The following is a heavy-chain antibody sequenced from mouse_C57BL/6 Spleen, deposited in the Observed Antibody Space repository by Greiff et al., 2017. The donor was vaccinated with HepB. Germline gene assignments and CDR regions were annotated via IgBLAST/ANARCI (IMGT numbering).Heavy chain of an antibody. D-gene: IGHD1-1*01. CDR1: GFTFSSYA. CDR3: ARDHEFITTVVATKGYAMDY. J-gene: IGHJ4*01. V-gene: IGHV5-4*01. Sequence: EVQVVESGGGLVKPGGSLKLSCAASGFTFSSYAMSWVRQTPEKRLEWVATISDGGSYTYYPDNVKGRFTISRDNAKNNLYLQMSHLKSEDTAMYYCARDHEFITTVVATKGYAMDYWGQGTSVTVSS. CDR2: ISDGGSYT.